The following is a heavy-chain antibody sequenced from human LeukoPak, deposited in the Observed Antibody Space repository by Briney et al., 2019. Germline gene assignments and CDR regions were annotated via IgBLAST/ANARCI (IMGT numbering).Heavy chain of an antibody. CDR1: GYTFTGYY. J-gene: IGHJ3*02. Sequence: ASVKVSCKTSGYTFTGYYIHWVRQAPGRGLEWMGRINPNSGGTNYAQKFQDRVTMTRDTSMSTAYMELSRLRSDDTAVYYCARESPEDAFDIWGQGTTVTVSS. CDR2: INPNSGGT. CDR3: ARESPEDAFDI. V-gene: IGHV1-2*06.